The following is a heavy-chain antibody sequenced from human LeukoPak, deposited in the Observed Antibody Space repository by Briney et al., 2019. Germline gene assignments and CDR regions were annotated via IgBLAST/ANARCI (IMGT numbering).Heavy chain of an antibody. CDR3: ARYIVGTMAEI. CDR1: GGSFSGYY. J-gene: IGHJ3*02. CDR2: INHSGST. Sequence: PSETLSLTCAVYGGSFSGYYWSWIRQPPGKGLEWIGEINHSGSTNYNPSLKSRVTISGDTSMNQFSLKLTSVTAADTAAYYCARYIVGTMAEIWGQGTMVTVSS. V-gene: IGHV4-34*01. D-gene: IGHD5-12*01.